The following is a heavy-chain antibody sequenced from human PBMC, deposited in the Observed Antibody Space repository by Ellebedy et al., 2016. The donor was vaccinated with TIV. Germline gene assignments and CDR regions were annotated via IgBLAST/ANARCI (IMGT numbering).Heavy chain of an antibody. CDR3: ATVYPLYWYVDV. Sequence: MPSETLSLTCTVTGGSISNSHHYWGWMRQSPGKGPEWIGSMFSTGTAYYNQSLRIRVSMSVDTSKNQVSMKLSSVTAADTAVYYCATVYPLYWYVDVWGRGTLVSVSS. CDR1: GGSISNSHHY. J-gene: IGHJ2*01. CDR2: MFSTGTA. V-gene: IGHV4-39*01. D-gene: IGHD5/OR15-5a*01.